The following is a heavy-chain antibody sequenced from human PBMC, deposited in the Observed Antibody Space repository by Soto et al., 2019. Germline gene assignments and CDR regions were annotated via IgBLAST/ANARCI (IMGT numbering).Heavy chain of an antibody. CDR1: GGSISSGDYY. CDR3: ARGTAMRTVLDY. D-gene: IGHD5-18*01. J-gene: IGHJ4*02. Sequence: PSETLSLTCTVSGGSISSGDYYWSWIRKPPGKGLEWIGYIYYSGSTYYNPSLKSRVTISVDTSKNQFSLKLSSVTAADTAVYYSARGTAMRTVLDYCGERTLVTVSS. CDR2: IYYSGST. V-gene: IGHV4-30-4*01.